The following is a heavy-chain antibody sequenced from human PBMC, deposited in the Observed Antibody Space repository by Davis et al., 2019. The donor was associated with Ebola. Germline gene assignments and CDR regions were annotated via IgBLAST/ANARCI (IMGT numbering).Heavy chain of an antibody. D-gene: IGHD1-7*01. CDR2: ISPDGGRT. Sequence: HTGGSLRLSCAASGFTFSGYWVHWVRQAPGKGLVWVSRISPDGGRTGYADSVKGRFTISRDNAKNTLYLQMSSLRADDTAVYYCAKDGGNFPYWYFDLWGRGTLVTVSS. J-gene: IGHJ2*01. CDR1: GFTFSGYW. CDR3: AKDGGNFPYWYFDL. V-gene: IGHV3-74*01.